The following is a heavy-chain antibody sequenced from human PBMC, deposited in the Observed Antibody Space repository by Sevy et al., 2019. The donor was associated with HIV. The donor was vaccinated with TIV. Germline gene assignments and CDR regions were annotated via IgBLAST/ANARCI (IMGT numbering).Heavy chain of an antibody. CDR1: GFTFSSYA. D-gene: IGHD3-10*01. CDR3: AKGPSGSYYKYQFDY. J-gene: IGHJ4*02. CDR2: ISGSGGST. Sequence: GGSLRLSCAASGFTFSSYAMSWVRQAPGKGLEWVAAISGSGGSTHYADSVKGRFTISRDNSKNTLYLQMNSLRAEDTAVYYCAKGPSGSYYKYQFDYWGQGTLVTVSS. V-gene: IGHV3-23*01.